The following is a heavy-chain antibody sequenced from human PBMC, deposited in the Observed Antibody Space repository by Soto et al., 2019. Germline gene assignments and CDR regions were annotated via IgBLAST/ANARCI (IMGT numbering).Heavy chain of an antibody. D-gene: IGHD6-19*01. V-gene: IGHV4-39*01. Sequence: PSETLSLTCTVSGGSISSSSYYWGWIRQPPGKGLEWIGSIYYSGSTYYNPSLKSRVTISVDTPKNQFSLKLSSVTAADTAVYYCARRPLLIAVADFDYWGQGTLVTVSS. J-gene: IGHJ4*02. CDR3: ARRPLLIAVADFDY. CDR1: GGSISSSSYY. CDR2: IYYSGST.